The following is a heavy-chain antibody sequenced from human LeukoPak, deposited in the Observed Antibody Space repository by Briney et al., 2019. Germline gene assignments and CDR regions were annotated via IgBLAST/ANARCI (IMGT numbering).Heavy chain of an antibody. CDR3: ARDPYYYDSSGYSEDY. CDR1: GFTVSGNY. J-gene: IGHJ4*02. D-gene: IGHD3-22*01. Sequence: GGSLRLSCAASGFTVSGNYMSWVRQAPGKGLEWVANINQDGSEKNYVDSVKGRFTISRDNAKNSLYLQMNSLRAEDTAVYYCARDPYYYDSSGYSEDYRGQGTLVTVSS. V-gene: IGHV3-7*01. CDR2: INQDGSEK.